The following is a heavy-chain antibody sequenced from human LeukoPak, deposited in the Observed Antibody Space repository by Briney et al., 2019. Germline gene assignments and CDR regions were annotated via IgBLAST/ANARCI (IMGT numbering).Heavy chain of an antibody. CDR1: GYTFTSYY. CDR2: INPSGGST. J-gene: IGHJ5*02. V-gene: IGHV1-46*01. CDR3: ARGVQAGYDFWSGYYKYWFDP. Sequence: GASVKVSCKASGYTFTSYYMHWVRQAPGQGLEWMGIINPSGGSTSYAQKFQGRVTLTRDTSTSTVYMELSSLRSEDTAVYYCARGVQAGYDFWSGYYKYWFDPWGQGTLVTVSS. D-gene: IGHD3-3*01.